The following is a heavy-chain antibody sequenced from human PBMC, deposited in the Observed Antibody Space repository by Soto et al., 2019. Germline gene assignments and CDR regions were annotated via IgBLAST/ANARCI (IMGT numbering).Heavy chain of an antibody. D-gene: IGHD1-26*01. Sequence: VQLVESGGGVVQPGRSLRLSCAASGFTFRTYGMYWVRQAPGKGLEWVAVIWYDASNKYYADSVKGRFTISRDNSETTLYLEMNSLRAEGTAVYYCARGRVDGGELDLWGQGTLVTVSS. CDR3: ARGRVDGGELDL. J-gene: IGHJ4*02. CDR2: IWYDASNK. CDR1: GFTFRTYG. V-gene: IGHV3-33*01.